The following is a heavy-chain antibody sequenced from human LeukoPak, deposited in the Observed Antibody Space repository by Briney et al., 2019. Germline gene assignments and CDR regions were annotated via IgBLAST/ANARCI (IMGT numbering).Heavy chain of an antibody. CDR3: AKGRYYYDSSDAFEI. Sequence: QAGGSLRLSCAASGFTFSSYAMSWVRQAPGKGLEWVSAISGSGGSTYYADSVKGRFTISRDNSKNTLYLQMNSLRAEDTAVYHCAKGRYYYDSSDAFEIWGQGTMVTVSS. CDR2: ISGSGGST. J-gene: IGHJ3*02. CDR1: GFTFSSYA. D-gene: IGHD3-22*01. V-gene: IGHV3-23*01.